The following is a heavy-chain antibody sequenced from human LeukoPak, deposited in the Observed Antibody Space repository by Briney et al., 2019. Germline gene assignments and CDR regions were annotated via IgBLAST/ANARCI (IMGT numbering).Heavy chain of an antibody. CDR1: GGSISSSSYY. CDR2: IYYSGST. J-gene: IGHJ4*02. CDR3: ARTGVLRFLEWPYYFDY. V-gene: IGHV4-39*01. Sequence: SGTLSLTCTVSGGSISSSSYYWGWIRQPPGKGLEWIGSIYYSGSTYYNPSLKSRVTISVDTSKNQFSLKLSSVTAADTAVYYCARTGVLRFLEWPYYFDYWGQGTLVTVSS. D-gene: IGHD3-3*01.